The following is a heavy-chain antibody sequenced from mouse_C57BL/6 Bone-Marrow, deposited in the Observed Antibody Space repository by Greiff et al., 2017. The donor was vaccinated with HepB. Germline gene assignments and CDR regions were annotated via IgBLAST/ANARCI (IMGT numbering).Heavy chain of an antibody. CDR2: INPNNGGT. Sequence: EVQLQQSGPELVKPGASVKISCKASGYTFTDYYMNWVKQSHGKSLEWIGDINPNNGGTSYNQKFKGKATLTVDKSSSTAYMELRSLTSEASAVYYCARRDYDAPHYYAMDYWGQGTSVTVSS. CDR3: ARRDYDAPHYYAMDY. V-gene: IGHV1-26*01. CDR1: GYTFTDYY. J-gene: IGHJ4*01. D-gene: IGHD2-4*01.